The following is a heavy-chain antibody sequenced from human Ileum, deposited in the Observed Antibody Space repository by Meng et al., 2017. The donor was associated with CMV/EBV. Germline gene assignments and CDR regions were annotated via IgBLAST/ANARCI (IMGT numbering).Heavy chain of an antibody. J-gene: IGHJ5*02. CDR3: AREGYSAYAAT. Sequence: QFQLLQSGARVKKPGASLTVSCKPSGYPFITFGITWVRQARGQGLEWMGWITPYYGKTDYTQRLQNRVTMTTDTSTNTVYMELRSLRSDDTAVYYCAREGYSAYAATWGQGTLVTVSS. CDR1: GYPFITFG. CDR2: ITPYYGKT. V-gene: IGHV1-18*01. D-gene: IGHD2-21*01.